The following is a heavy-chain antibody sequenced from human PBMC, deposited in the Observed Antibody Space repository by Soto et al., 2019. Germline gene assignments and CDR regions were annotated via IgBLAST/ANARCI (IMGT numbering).Heavy chain of an antibody. CDR1: GLTILSFA. D-gene: IGHD3-9*01. CDR2: ISGSGGSA. CDR3: AKDIFFKGPLDSVDY. Sequence: GRPLRLSSVAAGLTILSFAMTWVRKTAGKGLQWVSSISGSGGSADYADSVKGRFTISRDNSKNTLYLQMNSLRAEDTALYYWAKDIFFKGPLDSVDYWGQGSLVPGSS. V-gene: IGHV3-23*01. J-gene: IGHJ4*02.